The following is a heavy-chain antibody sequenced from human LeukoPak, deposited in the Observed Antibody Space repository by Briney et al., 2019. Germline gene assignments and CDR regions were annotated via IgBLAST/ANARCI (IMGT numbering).Heavy chain of an antibody. CDR2: IIPIFGTA. J-gene: IGHJ4*02. Sequence: VASVKVSCKASGGTFSSYAISWVRQAPGQGLEWMGGIIPIFGTANYAQKFQGRVTITADESTSTAYMELSSLRSEDTAVYYCARGTLPYSSSWSLAYWGQGTLVTVSS. CDR1: GGTFSSYA. D-gene: IGHD6-13*01. CDR3: ARGTLPYSSSWSLAY. V-gene: IGHV1-69*13.